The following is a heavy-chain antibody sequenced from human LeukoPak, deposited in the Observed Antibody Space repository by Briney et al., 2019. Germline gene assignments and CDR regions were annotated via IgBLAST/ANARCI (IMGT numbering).Heavy chain of an antibody. Sequence: GGSLRLSCAASGFTFSTYSMNWVRQAPGKGLEWVSSISRSSSYIYYADSVKGRFTISRDNAKNSLYLQMNSLRAEDTAVYYCAKVEESASFDPWGQGTLVTVSS. V-gene: IGHV3-21*01. CDR1: GFTFSTYS. D-gene: IGHD3-3*01. CDR2: ISRSSSYI. CDR3: AKVEESASFDP. J-gene: IGHJ5*02.